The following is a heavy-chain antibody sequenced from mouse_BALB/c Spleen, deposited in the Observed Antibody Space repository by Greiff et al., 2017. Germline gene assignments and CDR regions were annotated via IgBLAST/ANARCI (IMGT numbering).Heavy chain of an antibody. Sequence: EVQLVESGGGLVKPGGSLKLSCAASGFTFSSYTMSWVRQTPEKRLEWVATISSGGSYTYYPDSVKGRFTISRDNAKNTLYLQMSSLKSEDTAMYYCTREDDGYFFFDDWGQGTTLTVSS. CDR3: TREDDGYFFFDD. V-gene: IGHV5-6-4*01. CDR2: ISSGGSYT. J-gene: IGHJ2*01. CDR1: GFTFSSYT. D-gene: IGHD2-3*01.